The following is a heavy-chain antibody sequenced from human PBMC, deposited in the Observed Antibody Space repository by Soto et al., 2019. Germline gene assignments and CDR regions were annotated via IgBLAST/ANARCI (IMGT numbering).Heavy chain of an antibody. V-gene: IGHV4-4*02. CDR2: IYHSGSA. CDR3: ASRNDGSGSLDY. J-gene: IGHJ4*02. CDR1: GASISSNKW. Sequence: SETLSLTFAVSGASISSNKWWIWVRQPPGKGLEWIGGIYHSGSANYNPSLKSRVTISVDKSKHQFSLKLSSVTAAVTPVYYCASRNDGSGSLDYCDQGALFSASS. D-gene: IGHD3-10*01.